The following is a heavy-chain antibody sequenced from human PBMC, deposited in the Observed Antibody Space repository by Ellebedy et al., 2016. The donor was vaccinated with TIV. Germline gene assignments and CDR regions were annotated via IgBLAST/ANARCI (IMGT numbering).Heavy chain of an antibody. D-gene: IGHD3-10*01. CDR3: ARDLTTIRGVMNPFDY. V-gene: IGHV6-1*01. CDR1: GDSVSSNSAA. J-gene: IGHJ4*02. Sequence: SETLSLXCAISGDSVSSNSAAWNWIRQSPSRGLEWLGRTYYRSKWYTYYAQSVQSRLTINPDTSKNQFSLQLNSVTPEDTAVYYCARDLTTIRGVMNPFDYWGQGFLVTVSS. CDR2: TYYRSKWYT.